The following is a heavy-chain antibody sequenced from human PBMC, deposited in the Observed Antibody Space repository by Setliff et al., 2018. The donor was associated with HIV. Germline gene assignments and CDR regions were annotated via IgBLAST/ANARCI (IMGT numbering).Heavy chain of an antibody. D-gene: IGHD3-22*01. V-gene: IGHV3-15*01. CDR2: IKSKIDGETT. CDR3: IWSGSSGLYYFDH. CDR1: GFTFSDAW. Sequence: GGSLRLSCAGSGFTFSDAWITWVRQAPGKGLEWHGRIKSKIDGETTDYAAPVKGRFTISRDDSKNTVYLHMNSLKTEDTAVYYCIWSGSSGLYYFDHWGQGTLVTVSS. J-gene: IGHJ4*02.